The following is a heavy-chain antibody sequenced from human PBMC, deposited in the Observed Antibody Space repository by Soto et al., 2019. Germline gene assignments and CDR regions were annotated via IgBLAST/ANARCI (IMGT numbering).Heavy chain of an antibody. CDR2: IWYDGSNK. CDR3: ARGYCTNGVCYTGFDY. Sequence: QVQLVESGGGVVQPGRSLRLSCAASGFTFSSYGMHWVRQAPGKGLEWVAVIWYDGSNKYYADSVKGRFTISRDNSKNTLYLQMNRLRAEDTAVYYCARGYCTNGVCYTGFDYWGQGTLVTVSS. V-gene: IGHV3-33*01. D-gene: IGHD2-8*01. CDR1: GFTFSSYG. J-gene: IGHJ4*02.